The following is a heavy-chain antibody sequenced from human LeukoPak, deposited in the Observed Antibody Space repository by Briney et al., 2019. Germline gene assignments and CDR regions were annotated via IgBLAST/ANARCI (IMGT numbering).Heavy chain of an antibody. CDR3: ARDHPQYYYGSGSYGAYNWFDP. Sequence: AASVKVSCKASGYTFTSYAMHWVRQAPGQRLEWMGWINAGNGNTKYSRKFQGRVTITRDTSASTAYMELSSLRSEDTAVYYCARDHPQYYYGSGSYGAYNWFDPWGQGTLVTVSS. CDR1: GYTFTSYA. CDR2: INAGNGNT. V-gene: IGHV1-3*01. J-gene: IGHJ5*02. D-gene: IGHD3-10*01.